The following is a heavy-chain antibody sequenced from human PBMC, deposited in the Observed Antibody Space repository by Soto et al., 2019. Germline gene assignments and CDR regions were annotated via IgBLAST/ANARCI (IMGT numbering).Heavy chain of an antibody. CDR1: GYTFTSYA. V-gene: IGHV1-3*01. J-gene: IGHJ4*02. D-gene: IGHD1-20*01. CDR2: INAGNGNT. Sequence: ASVKVSCKASGYTFTSYAMHWARQAPGQRPEWMGWINAGNGNTKYSQKFQGRVTITRDTSASTAYMELSSLRSEDTAVYYCARGITLPTPLDYWGQGTLDTVSS. CDR3: ARGITLPTPLDY.